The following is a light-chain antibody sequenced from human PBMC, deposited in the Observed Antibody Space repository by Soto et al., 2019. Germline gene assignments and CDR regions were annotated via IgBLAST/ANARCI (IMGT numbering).Light chain of an antibody. CDR1: KLGDKY. Sequence: SYELTQPPSVSVSPGQTASITCSGDKLGDKYTCWYQQKPGQSPVLVIYQHSQRPSGIPERFSGSNSGNTATLTISGIQAMDEADYYCQAWDSSTDVVFGGGTKLTVL. CDR3: QAWDSSTDVV. J-gene: IGLJ2*01. CDR2: QHS. V-gene: IGLV3-1*01.